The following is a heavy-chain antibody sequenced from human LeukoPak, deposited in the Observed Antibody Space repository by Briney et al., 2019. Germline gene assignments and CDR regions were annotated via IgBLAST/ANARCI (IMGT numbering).Heavy chain of an antibody. J-gene: IGHJ6*03. V-gene: IGHV4-61*02. CDR1: GGSISSGSYY. CDR3: ARGRGATIKGPYYYYYYMDV. Sequence: SQTLSLTCTVSGGSISSGSYYWSWIRQPAGKGLEWIGRIYTSGSTNYNPSLKSRVTISVDTSKNQFSLKLSSVTAADTAVYYCARGRGATIKGPYYYYYYMDVWGKGTTVTVSS. D-gene: IGHD5-12*01. CDR2: IYTSGST.